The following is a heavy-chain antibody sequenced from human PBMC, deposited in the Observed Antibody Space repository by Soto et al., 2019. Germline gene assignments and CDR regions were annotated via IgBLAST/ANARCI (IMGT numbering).Heavy chain of an antibody. D-gene: IGHD5-12*01. J-gene: IGHJ6*01. V-gene: IGHV1-46*01. CDR1: GYIFRSYY. CDR3: ARDREMATKYYYYGMDV. CDR2: INPSGGST. Sequence: ASVKGSCKASGYIFRSYYMHWVRLAPGQGLEWLGMINPSGGSTSCAQKFQARVTTTRDTSTSTVYMGLSSLRSEDTAVYYCARDREMATKYYYYGMDVWGQGTTVTVSS.